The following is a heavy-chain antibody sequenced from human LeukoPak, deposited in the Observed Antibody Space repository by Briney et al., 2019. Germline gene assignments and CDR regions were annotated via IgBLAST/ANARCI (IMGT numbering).Heavy chain of an antibody. CDR2: ISAYNGNT. Sequence: ASVKVSCKASGYTFTSYYMHWVRQAPGQGLEWMGWISAYNGNTNYAQKLLGRVTMTTDTSTSTAYMELRSLRSDDTAVYYCAMNLRGYSYGYFSYWGQGTLVTVSS. J-gene: IGHJ4*02. D-gene: IGHD5-18*01. CDR1: GYTFTSYY. V-gene: IGHV1-18*04. CDR3: AMNLRGYSYGYFSY.